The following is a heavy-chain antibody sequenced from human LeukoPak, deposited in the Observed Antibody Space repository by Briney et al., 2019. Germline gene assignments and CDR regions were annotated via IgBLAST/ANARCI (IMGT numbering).Heavy chain of an antibody. Sequence: ASVKVSCKASGYTFTSYDINWVRQATGQGLEWMGWMNPNSGNTGYAQKFQGRVTMTRNTSISTDYMELSSLRSEDTAVYYCARGDIVATILFDYWGQGTLVTVSS. CDR1: GYTFTSYD. CDR2: MNPNSGNT. D-gene: IGHD5-12*01. CDR3: ARGDIVATILFDY. V-gene: IGHV1-8*01. J-gene: IGHJ4*02.